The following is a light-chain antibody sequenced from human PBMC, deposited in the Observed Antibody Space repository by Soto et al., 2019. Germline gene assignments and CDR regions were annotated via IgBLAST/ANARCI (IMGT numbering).Light chain of an antibody. CDR2: AAS. CDR3: QQSYSTPG. V-gene: IGKV1-39*01. CDR1: QSISSY. Sequence: DIQMTQSPSSLSASVGDRVTITCRASQSISSYLNWYQQKPGKAPKLLIYAASSLQSGVPSRFSGSGSGTYFTLTISSLQPEDFATYYCQQSYSTPGFGPGTKVDIK. J-gene: IGKJ3*01.